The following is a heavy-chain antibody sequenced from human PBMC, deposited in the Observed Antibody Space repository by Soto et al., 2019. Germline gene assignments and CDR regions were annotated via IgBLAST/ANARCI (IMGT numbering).Heavy chain of an antibody. CDR1: GDTFNFYS. CDR2: VNPIVSMS. CDR3: ARDAQGVFLHY. D-gene: IGHD3-16*01. J-gene: IGHJ4*02. Sequence: GASVKVSCKASGDTFNFYSINWVRQAPGVGLEWMGRVNPIVSMSNYAQKFQGRVTMTADKSTSTAYMELSSLRSEDTAIYYCARDAQGVFLHYWGQGTLVTVSS. V-gene: IGHV1-69*04.